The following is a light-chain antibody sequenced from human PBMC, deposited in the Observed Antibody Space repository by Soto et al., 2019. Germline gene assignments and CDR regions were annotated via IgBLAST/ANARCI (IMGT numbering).Light chain of an antibody. CDR3: QQYESYPLT. V-gene: IGKV1-5*03. J-gene: IGKJ5*01. Sequence: DIQMTQSPSTLSASVGDRVTITCRASQSISRSLAWYQQKPGKAPKILIYKASSLESGVPSRFSGSGSGTEFTLTVSSLQPDDFPTYYCQQYESYPLTFGQGKRLVI. CDR2: KAS. CDR1: QSISRS.